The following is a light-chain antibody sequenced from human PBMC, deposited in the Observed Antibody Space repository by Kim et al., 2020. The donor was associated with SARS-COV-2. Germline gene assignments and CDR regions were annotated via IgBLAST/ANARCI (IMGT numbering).Light chain of an antibody. Sequence: TVTISCTGSSGSIASNYVQWYQQRPGSAPTTVIYEDNQRPSGVPDRFSGSIDSSSNSASLTISGLKTEDEADYYCQSYDSSNLWVFGGGTQLTVL. CDR1: SGSIASNY. V-gene: IGLV6-57*02. CDR3: QSYDSSNLWV. J-gene: IGLJ3*02. CDR2: EDN.